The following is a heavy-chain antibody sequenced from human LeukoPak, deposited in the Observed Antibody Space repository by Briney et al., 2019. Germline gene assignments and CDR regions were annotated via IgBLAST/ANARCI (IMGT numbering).Heavy chain of an antibody. J-gene: IGHJ4*02. CDR3: ARAEFSYDILTGYYSGDY. Sequence: ASVKVSCKAPGYTFTSYYMHWVRQAPGQGLEWMGIINPSGGSTSYAQKFQGRVTMTRDTSTSTAYMELRSLRSDDTAVYYCARAEFSYDILTGYYSGDYWGQGTLVTVSS. D-gene: IGHD3-9*01. CDR1: GYTFTSYY. V-gene: IGHV1-46*01. CDR2: INPSGGST.